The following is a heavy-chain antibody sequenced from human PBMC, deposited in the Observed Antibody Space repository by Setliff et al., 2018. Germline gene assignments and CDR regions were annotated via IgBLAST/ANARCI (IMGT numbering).Heavy chain of an antibody. CDR1: DGSIRSGAY. V-gene: IGHV4-31*03. Sequence: ASETLSLTCTVSDGSIRSGAYWGWIRQHPGKGLEWIGYIHHTGTTFYNPSLRSRVTISVDTSKNQFSLKLTSLTAADTAVYYCARAKDGYDFDYFDYWGQGTPVTVSS. J-gene: IGHJ4*02. D-gene: IGHD5-12*01. CDR2: IHHTGTT. CDR3: ARAKDGYDFDYFDY.